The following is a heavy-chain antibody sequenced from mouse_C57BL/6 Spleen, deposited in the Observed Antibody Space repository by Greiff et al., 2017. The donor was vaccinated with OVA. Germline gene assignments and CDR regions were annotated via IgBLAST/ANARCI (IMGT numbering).Heavy chain of an antibody. V-gene: IGHV14-2*01. J-gene: IGHJ4*01. CDR3: ARGTVVATDAMDY. D-gene: IGHD1-1*01. CDR2: IDPEDGET. CDR1: GYTFTDYE. Sequence: VQLQQSGAELVRPGASVTLSCKASGYTFTDYEMHWVKQTPVHGLEWIGRIDPEDGETKYAPKFQGKATITADTSSNTAYLQLSSLTSEDTAVYFCARGTVVATDAMDYWGQGTSVTVSS.